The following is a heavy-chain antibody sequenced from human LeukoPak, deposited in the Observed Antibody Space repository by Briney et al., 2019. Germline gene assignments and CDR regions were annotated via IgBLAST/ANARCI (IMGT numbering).Heavy chain of an antibody. CDR3: AISGSYVLFDY. CDR2: IYYSGST. D-gene: IGHD1-26*01. Sequence: SETLSLTCTVSGGSISSYYWSWIRQPPGKGLEWIGYIYYSGSTNYNPSLKSRVTISVDTSKNQFSLKLSSVTAADTAVYYCAISGSYVLFDYWGQGTLVTVSS. V-gene: IGHV4-59*01. J-gene: IGHJ4*02. CDR1: GGSISSYY.